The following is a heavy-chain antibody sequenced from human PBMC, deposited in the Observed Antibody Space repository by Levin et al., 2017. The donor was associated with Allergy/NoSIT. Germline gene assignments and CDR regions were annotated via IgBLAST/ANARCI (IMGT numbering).Heavy chain of an antibody. D-gene: IGHD6-13*01. CDR2: ITGSGDST. J-gene: IGHJ5*02. Sequence: GGSLRLSCAASGFTFGSYAMSWVRQAPGKGLEWVSGITGSGDSTYYADSVKGRFTISRDNSKNTLYLQINSLRAEDTAVYYCAKDPLFYSSSWYPNWFDPWGQGTLVTVSS. CDR3: AKDPLFYSSSWYPNWFDP. CDR1: GFTFGSYA. V-gene: IGHV3-23*01.